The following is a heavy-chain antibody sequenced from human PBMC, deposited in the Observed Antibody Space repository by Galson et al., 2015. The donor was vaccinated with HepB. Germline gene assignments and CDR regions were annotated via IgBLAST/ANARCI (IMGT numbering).Heavy chain of an antibody. V-gene: IGHV3-48*02. Sequence: SLRLSCAVSGFTFSSYSWNWVRQAPGKGLKWVSYINRDSKARYYADSVKGRFTISRDNARSSVYLQMGSLRDEDTAVYYCVRDVETKAGRPDYWGQGTLVTVSS. CDR3: VRDVETKAGRPDY. CDR2: INRDSKAR. D-gene: IGHD1-1*01. CDR1: GFTFSSYS. J-gene: IGHJ4*02.